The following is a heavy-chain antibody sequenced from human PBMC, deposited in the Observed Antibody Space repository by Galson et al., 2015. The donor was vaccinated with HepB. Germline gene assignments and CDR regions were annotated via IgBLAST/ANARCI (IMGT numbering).Heavy chain of an antibody. V-gene: IGHV4-59*08. J-gene: IGHJ3*02. CDR2: IYYSGST. Sequence: TLSLTCTVSGGSISSYYWSWIRQPPGKGLEWIGYIYYSGSTNYNPSLKSPVTISVDTSKNQFSLKLSSVTAADTAVYYCARVGGQAFDIWGQGTMVTVSS. CDR3: ARVGGQAFDI. D-gene: IGHD1-26*01. CDR1: GGSISSYY.